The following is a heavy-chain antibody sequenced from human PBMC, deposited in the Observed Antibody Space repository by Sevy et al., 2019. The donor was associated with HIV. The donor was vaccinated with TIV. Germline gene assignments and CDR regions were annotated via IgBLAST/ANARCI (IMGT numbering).Heavy chain of an antibody. CDR3: VSLFLSYRSGWSYFDY. J-gene: IGHJ4*02. V-gene: IGHV3-66*02. Sequence: GGSLRLSCAISGFTVNDKYIIWVRQAPGKGLEWVSVIFSSGSTYYVDSAKGRFTISRDNSKNTVYLQMNSLRAEDTDVYYCVSLFLSYRSGWSYFDYWGQGTLVTVSS. CDR1: GFTVNDKY. D-gene: IGHD6-19*01. CDR2: IFSSGST.